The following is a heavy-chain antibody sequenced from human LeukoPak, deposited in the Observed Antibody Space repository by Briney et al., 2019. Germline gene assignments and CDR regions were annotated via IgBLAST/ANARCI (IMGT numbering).Heavy chain of an antibody. CDR3: ARLEVLDIVLMEFDY. Sequence: PSETLSLTCGVSGGSFRDYYWSWIRQTPGEGLQWIGGIKHSGSTDYNPSLESRVTMSIDTSQNQFSLQLTSVTAADTAVYYCARLEVLDIVLMEFDYWGQGTLVTVSS. V-gene: IGHV4-34*01. CDR1: GGSFRDYY. CDR2: IKHSGST. D-gene: IGHD2-8*01. J-gene: IGHJ4*02.